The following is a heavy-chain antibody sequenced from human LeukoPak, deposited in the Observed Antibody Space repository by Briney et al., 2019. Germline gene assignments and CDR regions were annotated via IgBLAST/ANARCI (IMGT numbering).Heavy chain of an antibody. Sequence: SETLSLTCTVSGGSITSGSFYWAWIRQSAGKGLEWIGRIYSSGITNYNPSLKSRLTMSIDTSKSQFFLNLSSLTAADTAVYYCARGIAGRGRFDPWGQGTLVTVSS. CDR3: ARGIAGRGRFDP. CDR2: IYSSGIT. D-gene: IGHD1-26*01. CDR1: GGSITSGSFY. V-gene: IGHV4-61*02. J-gene: IGHJ5*02.